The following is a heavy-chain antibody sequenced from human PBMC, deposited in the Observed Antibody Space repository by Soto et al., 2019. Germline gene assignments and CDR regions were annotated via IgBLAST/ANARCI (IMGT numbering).Heavy chain of an antibody. CDR2: IKSKTDGGTT. CDR1: GFTFSNAW. V-gene: IGHV3-15*07. CDR3: TTDFLIRGVYDY. D-gene: IGHD3-10*01. J-gene: IGHJ4*02. Sequence: GGSLRLSCAASGFTFSNAWMNWVRQAPGKGLEWVGRIKSKTDGGTTDYAAPVKGRFTISREDSKNTLYLQMNSLKTEDTAVYYCTTDFLIRGVYDYWGQGTLVTVSS.